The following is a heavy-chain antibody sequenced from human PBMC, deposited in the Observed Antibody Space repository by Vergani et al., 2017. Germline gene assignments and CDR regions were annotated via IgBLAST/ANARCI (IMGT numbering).Heavy chain of an antibody. D-gene: IGHD6-19*01. V-gene: IGHV7-4-1*01. CDR2: INPTTGNT. CDR3: ARAERGRLAVGATDS. Sequence: QEQLVQSGSELKKPGASVKVSCKASGYSFNNYAIHWVRQAPGQGLEWMGWINPTTGNTTYARAFTGRFVFSLDTSISTAYLQIGSLKAEDTAVYFCARAERGRLAVGATDSWGQGTLLTVSS. J-gene: IGHJ4*02. CDR1: GYSFNNYA.